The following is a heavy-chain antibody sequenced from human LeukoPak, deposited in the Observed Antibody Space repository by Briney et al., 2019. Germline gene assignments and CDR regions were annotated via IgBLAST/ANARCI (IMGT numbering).Heavy chain of an antibody. V-gene: IGHV1-24*01. CDR2: FDPEDGET. CDR1: GYTLTELS. D-gene: IGHD1-26*01. Sequence: ASVKVSCKVSGYTLTELSMHWVRQAPGKGLEWMGGFDPEDGETIYAQKFQGRVTMTEDTSTEKAYMELSSLSSEDTAVYYCAVSGTYPHFDYWGQGTLVTVSS. J-gene: IGHJ4*02. CDR3: AVSGTYPHFDY.